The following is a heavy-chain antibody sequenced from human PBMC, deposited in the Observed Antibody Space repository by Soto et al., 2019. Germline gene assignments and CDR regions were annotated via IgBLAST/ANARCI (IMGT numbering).Heavy chain of an antibody. CDR3: AGGRARWPGYFDS. V-gene: IGHV4-30-4*08. CDR1: GGSISGDYY. D-gene: IGHD2-15*01. Sequence: PSETLSLTCSVSGGSISGDYYWSWIRQSPEKGLEWIGYIYYSGSSYSNPALQSRLSMSLDTSKNQFSLKLRSVTAADTAVYYCAGGRARWPGYFDSWGQGSLVTVSS. CDR2: IYYSGSS. J-gene: IGHJ4*02.